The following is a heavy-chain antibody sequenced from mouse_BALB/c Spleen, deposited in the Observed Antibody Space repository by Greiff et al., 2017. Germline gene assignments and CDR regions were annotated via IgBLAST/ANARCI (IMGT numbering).Heavy chain of an antibody. CDR1: GYTFTSYV. D-gene: IGHD1-1*01. CDR3: ASSYKDYFDD. CDR2: INPYNDGT. J-gene: IGHJ2*01. V-gene: IGHV1-14*01. Sequence: VQLKESGPELVKPGASVKMSCKASGYTFTSYVMHWVKQKPGQGLEWIGYINPYNDGTKYNEKFKGTATLTSDKSSSTAYMELSSLTSEDSAVYYCASSYKDYFDDWGQGTTLTVSS.